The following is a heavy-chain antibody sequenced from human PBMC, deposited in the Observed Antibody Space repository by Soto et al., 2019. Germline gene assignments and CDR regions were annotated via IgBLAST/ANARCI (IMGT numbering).Heavy chain of an antibody. D-gene: IGHD6-6*01. V-gene: IGHV3-74*01. Sequence: GGSLRLSCAASGFTFSSYWMHWVRQAPGKGLVWVSRINSDGSSTSYADSVKGRFTISRDNAKNTLYLQMNSLRAEDTAVYYSAREYSSSSYLTDYYYGMEVWRQGTTVTVSS. CDR2: INSDGSST. CDR3: AREYSSSSYLTDYYYGMEV. CDR1: GFTFSSYW. J-gene: IGHJ6*02.